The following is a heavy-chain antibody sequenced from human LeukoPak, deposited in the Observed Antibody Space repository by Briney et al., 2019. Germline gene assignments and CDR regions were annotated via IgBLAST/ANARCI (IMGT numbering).Heavy chain of an antibody. CDR2: INHSGST. J-gene: IGHJ3*02. V-gene: IGHV4-34*01. D-gene: IGHD1-26*01. Sequence: SETLSLTCAVYGGSFSGYYWSWIRQPPGKGLEWIGEINHSGSTNYNPSLKSRVTISVDTSKNQFSLKLSSVTAADTAVYYCARAQYSGSYLNDAFDIRGQGTMVTVSS. CDR1: GGSFSGYY. CDR3: ARAQYSGSYLNDAFDI.